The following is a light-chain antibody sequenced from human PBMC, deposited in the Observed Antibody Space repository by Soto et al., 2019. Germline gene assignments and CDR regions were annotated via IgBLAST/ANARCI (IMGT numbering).Light chain of an antibody. J-gene: IGKJ4*01. Sequence: EIVLTQSPGTLSLSPGERATLSCRASQGVSSSYLAWYQQKPGQPPRLLIYVASSSATGIPDRFSGSGSGTDFTLTITRLEPEDFAVYYCQHYRTSFGGGTKVEIK. CDR3: QHYRTS. CDR1: QGVSSSY. V-gene: IGKV3-20*01. CDR2: VAS.